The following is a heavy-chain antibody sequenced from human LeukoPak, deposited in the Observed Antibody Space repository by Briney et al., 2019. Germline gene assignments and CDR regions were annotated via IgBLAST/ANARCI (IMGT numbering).Heavy chain of an antibody. V-gene: IGHV4-30-4*01. Sequence: PSETLSLTCTVSGGSISSGDYYWSWIRQPPGKGLEWMGYIYYTGSTYYNPSLKSRVTISVDTSKNQFSLKLSSVTAADTAVYYCARDGRGYCSSTSCYEVDSWGQGTLVTVSS. CDR2: IYYTGST. CDR1: GGSISSGDYY. D-gene: IGHD2-2*01. J-gene: IGHJ4*02. CDR3: ARDGRGYCSSTSCYEVDS.